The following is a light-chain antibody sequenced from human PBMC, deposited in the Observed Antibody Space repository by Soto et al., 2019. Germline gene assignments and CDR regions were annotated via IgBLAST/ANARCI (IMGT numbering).Light chain of an antibody. Sequence: AIQMTQSPSSLSASVGDRVTMACRASQGIRNDLGWYQQKPGKAPKLLIYAASSLQSGVPSRFSGSGSGTDFTLTISSLQPEDFATYYCPQDYNYPLTFGGGTNVEIK. CDR3: PQDYNYPLT. J-gene: IGKJ4*01. CDR2: AAS. V-gene: IGKV1-6*01. CDR1: QGIRND.